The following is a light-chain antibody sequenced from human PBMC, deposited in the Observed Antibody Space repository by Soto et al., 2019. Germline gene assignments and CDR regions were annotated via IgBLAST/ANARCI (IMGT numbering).Light chain of an antibody. Sequence: QSALTQPASVSGSPGQSITISCTGTSSDVGGSNYVSWYQQHPGKAPKLMIYEVSNRPSGVSNRFSGSKSGNTASLTISGLHTEDEADYYCSSSTSRFTLVVFGGGTKLTVL. CDR3: SSSTSRFTLVV. CDR1: SSDVGGSNY. J-gene: IGLJ2*01. V-gene: IGLV2-14*01. CDR2: EVS.